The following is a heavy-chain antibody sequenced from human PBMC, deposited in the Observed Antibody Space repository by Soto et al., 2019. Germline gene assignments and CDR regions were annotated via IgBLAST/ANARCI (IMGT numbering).Heavy chain of an antibody. V-gene: IGHV4-31*03. D-gene: IGHD6-13*01. J-gene: IGHJ6*02. Sequence: SETLSLTCTVSGGSISSGGYYWSWIHQHPGKGLEWIGYIYYSGSTYYNPSLKSRVTISVDTSKNQFSLKLSSVTAADTAVYYCARVGAAAGTFYYYYYGMDVWGQGTTVTVSS. CDR3: ARVGAAAGTFYYYYYGMDV. CDR1: GGSISSGGYY. CDR2: IYYSGST.